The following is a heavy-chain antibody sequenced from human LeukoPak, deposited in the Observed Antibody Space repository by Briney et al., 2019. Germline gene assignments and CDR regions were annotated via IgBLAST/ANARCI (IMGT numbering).Heavy chain of an antibody. CDR1: GFTFSSYS. D-gene: IGHD1-26*01. V-gene: IGHV3-21*01. CDR3: ARRRSGSYDY. Sequence: GGSLRLSCAASGFTFSSYSMNWVRQAPGKGLEWVSSISSSSSYVYYADSVKGRFTISRDNSKNTLYLQMNSLRAEDTAVYYCARRRSGSYDYWGQGTLVTVSS. CDR2: ISSSSSYV. J-gene: IGHJ4*02.